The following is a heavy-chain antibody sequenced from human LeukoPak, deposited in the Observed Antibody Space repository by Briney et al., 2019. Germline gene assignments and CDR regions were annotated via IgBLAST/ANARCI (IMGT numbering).Heavy chain of an antibody. CDR3: ARDKGGSGWYAADYFDY. D-gene: IGHD6-19*01. V-gene: IGHV1-3*01. CDR1: GYTFTSYA. CDR2: INAGNGNT. Sequence: GASVKVSCKASGYTFTSYAMHWVRQAPGQRLEWMGWINAGNGNTKYSQKFQGRVTITRDTSASTAYMELSSLRSEDTAVYHCARDKGGSGWYAADYFDYWGQGTLVTVSS. J-gene: IGHJ4*02.